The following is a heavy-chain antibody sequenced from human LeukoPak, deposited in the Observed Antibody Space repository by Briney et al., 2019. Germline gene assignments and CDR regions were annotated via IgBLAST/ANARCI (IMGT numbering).Heavy chain of an antibody. CDR3: ARAPRYCRGGSCYWTAFDI. D-gene: IGHD2-15*01. CDR1: GFIFSNYG. CDR2: TWYDGSNK. J-gene: IGHJ3*02. V-gene: IGHV3-33*08. Sequence: GGSLRLSCAASGFIFSNYGMHWVRQAPGKGLEWVAVTWYDGSNKYYADSVKGRFTISRDNSKNTLYLQMNSLRAEDTAVYHCARAPRYCRGGSCYWTAFDIWGHGTMVTVSS.